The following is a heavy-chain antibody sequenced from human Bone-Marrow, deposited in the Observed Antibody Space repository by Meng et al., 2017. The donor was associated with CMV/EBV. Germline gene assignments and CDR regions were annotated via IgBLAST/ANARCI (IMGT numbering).Heavy chain of an antibody. CDR2: IYSGGST. V-gene: IGHV3-66*02. CDR1: GFTVSSNY. Sequence: GESLKISCAASGFTVSSNYMSWVRQAPGKGLEWVSVIYSGGSTYYADSVKGRFTISRDNSKNTLYLQMNSLRAEDTVVYYCARGEQTYYYDSSGLDYWGQGTLVTVSS. D-gene: IGHD3-22*01. CDR3: ARGEQTYYYDSSGLDY. J-gene: IGHJ4*02.